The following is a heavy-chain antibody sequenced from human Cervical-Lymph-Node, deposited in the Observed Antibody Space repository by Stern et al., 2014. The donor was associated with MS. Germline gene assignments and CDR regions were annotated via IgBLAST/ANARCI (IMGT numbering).Heavy chain of an antibody. D-gene: IGHD2-2*01. Sequence: QVQLVQSGSEVRKPGSSVNVTCKASGGTFRSFAVNWVRQAPGQGLEWVGGIIPVFGTPTYAQKFQGRITAISDESTNTVYLELSRLTSDDTATYFCASAHPATRRGYKGMNVWGQGTTIAVSS. J-gene: IGHJ6*02. CDR3: ASAHPATRRGYKGMNV. CDR2: IIPVFGTP. V-gene: IGHV1-69*01. CDR1: GGTFRSFA.